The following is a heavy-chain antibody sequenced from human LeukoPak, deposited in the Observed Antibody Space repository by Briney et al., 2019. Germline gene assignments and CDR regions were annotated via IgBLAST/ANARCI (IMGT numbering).Heavy chain of an antibody. J-gene: IGHJ4*02. V-gene: IGHV4-31*03. D-gene: IGHD4-11*01. Sequence: SQTLSLTCTVSGGSISSGGYYWSWIRQHPGKGLEWIGYIYYSGSTYYNPSLKSRVTISVDTSKNQFSLKLSSVTAADTAVYYCARVSRSDYNYFDYWGQGTLVTVSS. CDR1: GGSISSGGYY. CDR2: IYYSGST. CDR3: ARVSRSDYNYFDY.